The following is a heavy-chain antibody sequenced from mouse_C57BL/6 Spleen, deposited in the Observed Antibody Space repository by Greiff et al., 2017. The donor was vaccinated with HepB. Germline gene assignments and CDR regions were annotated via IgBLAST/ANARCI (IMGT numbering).Heavy chain of an antibody. CDR2: INPGSGGT. J-gene: IGHJ4*01. Sequence: QVQLQQSGAELVRPGTSVKVSCKASGYAFTNYLIEWVKQRPGQGLEWIGVINPGSGGTNYNEKFKGKATLTADKSSSTAYMKLSSLTSEDSAVYFCARDGGDYYAMDYWGQGTSVTVSS. CDR3: ARDGGDYYAMDY. CDR1: GYAFTNYL. V-gene: IGHV1-54*01.